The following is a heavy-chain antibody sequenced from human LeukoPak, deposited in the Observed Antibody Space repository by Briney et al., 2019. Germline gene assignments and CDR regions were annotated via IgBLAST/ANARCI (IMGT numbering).Heavy chain of an antibody. CDR2: INPTGGST. V-gene: IGHV1-46*01. CDR1: GYTFPIHF. CDR3: ARTAARRFDY. D-gene: IGHD6-6*01. J-gene: IGHJ4*02. Sequence: ASVTVSCKASGYTFPIHFMHWVRQAPGQGLEWMGIINPTGGSTTYAQKFQGRVTMTRDTSTSTVYMELSSLRSDDTAVYYCARTAARRFDYWGQGTLVTVSS.